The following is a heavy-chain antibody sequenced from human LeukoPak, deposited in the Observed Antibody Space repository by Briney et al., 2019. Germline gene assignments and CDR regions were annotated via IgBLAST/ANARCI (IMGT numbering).Heavy chain of an antibody. J-gene: IGHJ4*02. V-gene: IGHV4-38-2*02. CDR2: IYHSGST. Sequence: PSETLSLTCTVSGYSISSGYYWGWIRQAPGKGLEWIGSIYHSGSTHDNPSLKSRVTISVDTSKNQFSLKLSSVTAADTAVYYCARGQGTVTTSFDYWGQGTLVTVSS. CDR1: GYSISSGYY. CDR3: ARGQGTVTTSFDY. D-gene: IGHD4-17*01.